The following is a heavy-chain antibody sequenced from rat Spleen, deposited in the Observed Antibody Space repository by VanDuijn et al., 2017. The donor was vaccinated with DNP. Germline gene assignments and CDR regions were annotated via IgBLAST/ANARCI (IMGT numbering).Heavy chain of an antibody. V-gene: IGHV5-31*01. D-gene: IGHD1-3*01. J-gene: IGHJ4*01. CDR3: ARLRTVATAYYGMDA. CDR1: RFIFNNYW. CDR2: INNRGGNT. Sequence: EVQLAESGGDLVQPGRSLKLSCVVSRFIFNNYWMTWFRQVPGKGLEWVASINNRGGNTYYPDSVKGRFTISRDNAKNTLYLQMNSLRSEDTATYYCARLRTVATAYYGMDAWGQGTSVTVSS.